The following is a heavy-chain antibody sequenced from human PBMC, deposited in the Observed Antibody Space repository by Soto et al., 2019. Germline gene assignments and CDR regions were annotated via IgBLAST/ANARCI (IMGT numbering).Heavy chain of an antibody. Sequence: KASETLSLTCAVYGGSFSGYYWSWIRQPPGKGLEWIGEINHSGSTNYNPSLKSRVTISVDTSKNQFSLKLSSVTAADTAVYYCARVGDYVWGSYRPSRYFDYWGQGTLVTV. CDR2: INHSGST. CDR1: GGSFSGYY. CDR3: ARVGDYVWGSYRPSRYFDY. D-gene: IGHD3-16*02. J-gene: IGHJ4*02. V-gene: IGHV4-34*01.